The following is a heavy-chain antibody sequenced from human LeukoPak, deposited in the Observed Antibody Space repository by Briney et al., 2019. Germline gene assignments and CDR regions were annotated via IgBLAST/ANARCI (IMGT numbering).Heavy chain of an antibody. Sequence: PGGSLRLSCAASGFTFSSYWMSWVRQAPGKGLEWVAVISYDGSNKYYADSVKGRFTISRDNSKNTLYLQMNSLRAEDTAVYYCARGRIAAAEKLFGAFDIWGQGTMVTVSS. CDR1: GFTFSSYW. J-gene: IGHJ3*02. CDR2: ISYDGSNK. CDR3: ARGRIAAAEKLFGAFDI. V-gene: IGHV3-30-3*01. D-gene: IGHD6-13*01.